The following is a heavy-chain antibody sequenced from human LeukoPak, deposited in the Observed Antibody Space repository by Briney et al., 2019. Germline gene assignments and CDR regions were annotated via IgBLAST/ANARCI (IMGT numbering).Heavy chain of an antibody. J-gene: IGHJ6*02. CDR3: ASTSDGSYYDSSGYYDPTNYGMGV. CDR2: INPNSGGT. CDR1: GYTFTGYY. V-gene: IGHV1-2*02. Sequence: ASVKVSCKASGYTFTGYYIHWVRQAPRQGLEWMGWINPNSGGTNYAQKFQGRVTMTRDTSISTAYMELSRLRSDDTAVYYCASTSDGSYYDSSGYYDPTNYGMGVWGQGATVTVSS. D-gene: IGHD3-22*01.